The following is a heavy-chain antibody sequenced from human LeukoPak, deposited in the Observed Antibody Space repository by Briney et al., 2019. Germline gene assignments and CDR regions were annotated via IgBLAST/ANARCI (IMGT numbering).Heavy chain of an antibody. V-gene: IGHV1-2*02. Sequence: ASVKVSCKASGYTFTGYYIHWVRQAPGQGLEWMGWINPNSGGTNYAQKFQGRVTMTRDTSISTAYMELSRLRSDDTAVYYCARGGYSSSWYSNGFDPWGQGTLVTVSS. D-gene: IGHD6-13*01. J-gene: IGHJ5*02. CDR1: GYTFTGYY. CDR2: INPNSGGT. CDR3: ARGGYSSSWYSNGFDP.